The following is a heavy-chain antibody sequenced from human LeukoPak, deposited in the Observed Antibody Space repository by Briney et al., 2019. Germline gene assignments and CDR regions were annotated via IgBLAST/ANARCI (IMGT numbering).Heavy chain of an antibody. D-gene: IGHD4/OR15-4a*01. CDR1: GFTFRSYA. CDR2: ISYDGSNK. CDR3: ARRAGAYSHPYDY. J-gene: IGHJ4*02. Sequence: GGSLRLSCAASGFTFRSYALHWVRQAPGKGLEWVALISYDGSNKNYADSVKGRFTISRDNSKNTLYLQMNSLRAEDTAVYYCARRAGAYSHPYDYWGQGTLVTVSS. V-gene: IGHV3-30*14.